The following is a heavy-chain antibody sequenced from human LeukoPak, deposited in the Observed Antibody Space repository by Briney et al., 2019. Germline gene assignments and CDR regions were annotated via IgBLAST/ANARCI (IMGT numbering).Heavy chain of an antibody. J-gene: IGHJ4*02. D-gene: IGHD6-13*01. V-gene: IGHV4-34*01. CDR3: ARASIAAAGTGGAVDY. CDR2: INHSGST. Sequence: PSETLSLTCAVYGGSFSGYYWSWIRQPPGKGLEWIGEINHSGSTNYNPSLKSRVTISVDTSKNQFSLKLSSVTAADTAVYYCARASIAAAGTGGAVDYWGQGTLVTVSS. CDR1: GGSFSGYY.